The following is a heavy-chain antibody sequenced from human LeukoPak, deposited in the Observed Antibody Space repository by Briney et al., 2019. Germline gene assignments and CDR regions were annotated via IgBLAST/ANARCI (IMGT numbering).Heavy chain of an antibody. Sequence: SGGSLRLSCAAPGFTFSSYAMHWGRQAPGKGLEWVAVISYDGSNKYYADSVKGRFTISRDNSKNTLYLHMDSLRAEDTAVYYCARGAYSSGWAYFDHWGQGTLVTVSS. CDR2: ISYDGSNK. CDR1: GFTFSSYA. D-gene: IGHD6-19*01. CDR3: ARGAYSSGWAYFDH. J-gene: IGHJ4*02. V-gene: IGHV3-30-3*01.